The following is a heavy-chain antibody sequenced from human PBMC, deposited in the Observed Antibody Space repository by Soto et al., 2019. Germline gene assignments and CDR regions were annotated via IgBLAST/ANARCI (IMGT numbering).Heavy chain of an antibody. D-gene: IGHD5-18*01. CDR2: IDPSGSYT. CDR1: GYSFTSYW. V-gene: IGHV5-10-1*01. J-gene: IGHJ4*02. Sequence: GESLKISCKGSGYSFTSYWISWVRQMPGKGLEWMGRIDPSGSYTNYSPSFQGHVTISADKSISTAYLQWSSLKASDTAMYYCAATSTRDTAIDYWGQGTLVTVSS. CDR3: AATSTRDTAIDY.